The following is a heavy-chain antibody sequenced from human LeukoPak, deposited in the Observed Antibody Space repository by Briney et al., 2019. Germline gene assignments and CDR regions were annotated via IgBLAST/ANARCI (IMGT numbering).Heavy chain of an antibody. V-gene: IGHV4-34*01. CDR2: INHSGST. CDR1: GGSFSGYY. J-gene: IGHJ3*02. Sequence: SETLSLTCAVYGGSFSGYYWSWIRQPPGKGLEWIGEINHSGSTNYNPSLKSRVTISVDTSKNQFSLKLSSVTAADTVVYYCAREGDAFDIWGQGTMVTVPP. CDR3: AREGDAFDI.